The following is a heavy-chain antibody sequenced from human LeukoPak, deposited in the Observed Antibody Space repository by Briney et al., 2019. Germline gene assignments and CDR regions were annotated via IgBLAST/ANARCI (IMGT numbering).Heavy chain of an antibody. CDR3: ARDDSYCSSTSCYDWFDP. CDR2: IYTSGST. CDR1: GGSISSYY. J-gene: IGHJ5*02. Sequence: SETLSLTCTVSGGSISSYYWSWIRQPAGKGLERIGRIYTSGSTNYNPSLKSRVTMSVDTSKNQFSLKLSSVTAADTAVYYCARDDSYCSSTSCYDWFDPWGQGTLVTVSS. D-gene: IGHD2-2*01. V-gene: IGHV4-4*07.